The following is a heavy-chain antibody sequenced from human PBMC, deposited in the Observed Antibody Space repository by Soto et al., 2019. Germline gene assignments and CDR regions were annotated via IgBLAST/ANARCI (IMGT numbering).Heavy chain of an antibody. V-gene: IGHV1-46*01. CDR3: ARDFLPRTAAGTNY. D-gene: IGHD6-13*01. CDR2: IIPSGGST. Sequence: ASVKVSFKASGYTFTGYYMHWVRQAPGQGLEWMGIIIPSGGSTSYEQQFQGRVTMTRDTSTSTVYMELSSLRSEDTAVYYCARDFLPRTAAGTNYWGQGTLVTVSS. J-gene: IGHJ4*02. CDR1: GYTFTGYY.